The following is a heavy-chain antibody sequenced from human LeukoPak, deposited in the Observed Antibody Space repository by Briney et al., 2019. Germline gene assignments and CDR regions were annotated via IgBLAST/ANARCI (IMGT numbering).Heavy chain of an antibody. CDR3: AKVHYDSSGYYYNDY. Sequence: GGSPRLSCAASGFTFSSYAMSWVRQAPGKGLEWVSAISGSGGSTYYADSVKGRFTISRDNSKNTLYLQMNSLRAEDTAVYYCAKVHYDSSGYYYNDYWGQGTLVTVSS. D-gene: IGHD3-22*01. J-gene: IGHJ4*02. CDR1: GFTFSSYA. CDR2: ISGSGGST. V-gene: IGHV3-23*01.